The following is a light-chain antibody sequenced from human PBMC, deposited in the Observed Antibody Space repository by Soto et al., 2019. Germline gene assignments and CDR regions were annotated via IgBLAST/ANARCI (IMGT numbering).Light chain of an antibody. CDR1: QSVHSD. V-gene: IGKV3-15*01. CDR2: DAS. CDR3: QQYTSWPPLT. J-gene: IGKJ4*01. Sequence: EIVMTQSPATLSVSPGEGATLSCRASQSVHSDLAWYQQKPGQTPRLLIYDASTRATGIPARFSGSGSGTEFTLTISSLQPEDFAIYYCQQYTSWPPLTFGGGTKVEI.